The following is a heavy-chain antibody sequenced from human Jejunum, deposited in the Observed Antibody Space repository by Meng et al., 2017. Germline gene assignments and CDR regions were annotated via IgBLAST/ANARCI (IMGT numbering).Heavy chain of an antibody. D-gene: IGHD2-8*01. CDR3: AKRYCSDGACCGFDN. J-gene: IGHJ4*02. V-gene: IGHV3-23*01. CDR2: ITPSGDRP. Sequence: GESLKISCAASGFTFSSYAVNWVRRAPGKGLEWVSGITPSGDRPIYADSVKGRFTVSRANSKNTVYLQMNSLRADDTAVYYCAKRYCSDGACCGFDNWGQGTLVTVSS. CDR1: GFTFSSYA.